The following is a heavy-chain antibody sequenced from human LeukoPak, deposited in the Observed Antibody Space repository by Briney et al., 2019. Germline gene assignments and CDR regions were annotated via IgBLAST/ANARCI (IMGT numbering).Heavy chain of an antibody. Sequence: PGGSLRLSCAASGFTFSSYGMSWVRQAPGKGPEWVADIRGNGGNIDYADSVKGRFTISRDNAKNSLYLQMNSLRAEDTALYYCAKERGNSYGLGDAFDIWGQGTMVTVSS. CDR1: GFTFSSYG. J-gene: IGHJ3*02. CDR2: IRGNGGNI. CDR3: AKERGNSYGLGDAFDI. D-gene: IGHD5-18*01. V-gene: IGHV3-7*01.